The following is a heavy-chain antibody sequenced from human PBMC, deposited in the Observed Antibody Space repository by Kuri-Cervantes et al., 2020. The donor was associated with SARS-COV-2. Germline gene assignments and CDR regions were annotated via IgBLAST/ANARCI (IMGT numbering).Heavy chain of an antibody. CDR2: IYSGGSST. V-gene: IGHV3-23*03. J-gene: IGHJ4*02. CDR3: AKDRGALDY. Sequence: GESLKISCAASGFTFSSYAMSWVRQAPGKGLEWVSVIYSGGSSTYYADSVKGRFTISRDNSKNTLYLQMNSLRAEDTAVYYSAKDRGALDYWGQGTLVTVSS. CDR1: GFTFSSYA. D-gene: IGHD1-26*01.